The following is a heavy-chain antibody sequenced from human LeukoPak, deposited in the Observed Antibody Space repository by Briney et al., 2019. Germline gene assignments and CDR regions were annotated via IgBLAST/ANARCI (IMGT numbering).Heavy chain of an antibody. Sequence: GASVTVSCRASGYTCTTYYMHWVRQAPGQGLEWMGIINPSGGSTSYAQKFQGRVTMTRDTSTSTVYMELSSLRSEDTAVYYCARAGGYNSLPHDYWGQGTLVTVSS. CDR2: INPSGGST. D-gene: IGHD5-24*01. CDR3: ARAGGYNSLPHDY. J-gene: IGHJ4*02. V-gene: IGHV1-46*01. CDR1: GYTCTTYY.